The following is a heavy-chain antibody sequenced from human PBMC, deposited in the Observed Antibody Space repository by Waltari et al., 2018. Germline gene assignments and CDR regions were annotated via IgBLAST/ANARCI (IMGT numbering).Heavy chain of an antibody. CDR3: ARALAAAGQTSFDY. D-gene: IGHD6-13*01. Sequence: EVQLVESGGGLVQPGGSLRLSCAASGFTFSRYSMNWVRQAPGKGLEWVSYISSSSSTIYYADSVKGRFTISRDNAKNSLYLQMNSLRAEDTAVYYCARALAAAGQTSFDYWGQGTLVTVSS. CDR1: GFTFSRYS. CDR2: ISSSSSTI. V-gene: IGHV3-48*01. J-gene: IGHJ4*02.